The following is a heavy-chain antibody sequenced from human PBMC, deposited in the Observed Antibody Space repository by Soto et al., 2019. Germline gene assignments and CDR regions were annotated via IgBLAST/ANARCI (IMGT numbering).Heavy chain of an antibody. J-gene: IGHJ4*02. Sequence: GGSLRLSCAASGITFSNYGSSWVRQAPGNGLEWVSTISGSGGTTYYADSVRGRFTISRDNSESTLYLQMNSLRADDTAIYYCAKDQYSGSPGKPDYWGQGTLVTVSS. V-gene: IGHV3-23*01. CDR2: ISGSGGTT. CDR3: AKDQYSGSPGKPDY. D-gene: IGHD1-26*01. CDR1: GITFSNYG.